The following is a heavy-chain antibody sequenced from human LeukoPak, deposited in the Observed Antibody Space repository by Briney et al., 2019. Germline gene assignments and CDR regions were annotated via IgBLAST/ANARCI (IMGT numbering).Heavy chain of an antibody. CDR3: ARTLGVGAPSPPYYYCGMDV. Sequence: ASVKVSCKASGYTFTSYAMHWVRQAPGQRLEWMGWINAGNGNTKYSQKFQGRVTITRDTSASTAYMELSSLRSEDTAVYYCARTLGVGAPSPPYYYCGMDVWGQGTTVTVSS. D-gene: IGHD1-26*01. CDR1: GYTFTSYA. V-gene: IGHV1-3*01. CDR2: INAGNGNT. J-gene: IGHJ6*02.